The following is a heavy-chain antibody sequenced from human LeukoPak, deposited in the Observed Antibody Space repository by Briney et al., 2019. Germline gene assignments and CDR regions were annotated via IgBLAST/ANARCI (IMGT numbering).Heavy chain of an antibody. CDR1: GYIFTTYY. CDR3: ARGSSSGWYYYYGMDV. J-gene: IGHJ6*02. CDR2: INPNDGGT. Sequence: ASVKVSCKASGYIFTTYYMHWVRQAPGQGLEWMGIINPNDGGTKYAQKFQGRVTMIRDTSTSTVYMELSSLRSEDTAVYYCARGSSSGWYYYYGMDVWGQGTTVTVSS. V-gene: IGHV1-46*01. D-gene: IGHD6-19*01.